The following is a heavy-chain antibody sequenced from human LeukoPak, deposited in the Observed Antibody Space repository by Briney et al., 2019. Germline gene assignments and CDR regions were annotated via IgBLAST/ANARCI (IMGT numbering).Heavy chain of an antibody. Sequence: PSETLSLTCTVSGGSIGIYYWSWIRQPPGKGLEWVSAISGSGGSAYYADSVKGRFTISRDNSKNTLYLQMNSLRAEDTAVYYCAKDEAITMIVVVNYFDYWGQGTLVTVSS. CDR2: ISGSGGSA. CDR1: GGSIGIYY. J-gene: IGHJ4*02. CDR3: AKDEAITMIVVVNYFDY. D-gene: IGHD3-22*01. V-gene: IGHV3-23*01.